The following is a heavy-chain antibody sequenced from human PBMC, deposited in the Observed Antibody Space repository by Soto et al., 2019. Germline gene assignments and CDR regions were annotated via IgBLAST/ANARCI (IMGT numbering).Heavy chain of an antibody. CDR2: INHSGTV. D-gene: IGHD3-10*01. J-gene: IGHJ4*02. CDR1: GGAFNGYY. V-gene: IGHV4-34*01. Sequence: QVHLQQWGAGLLKPSETLSLTCTANGGAFNGYYWTWIRQSPGKGLQWIGEINHSGTVDYNQSLNSRVTFSIDTSKNQFSLKLTSDTSAETAVYYCARAGADLVRESIGGFDYWGQGTLVTVSS. CDR3: ARAGADLVRESIGGFDY.